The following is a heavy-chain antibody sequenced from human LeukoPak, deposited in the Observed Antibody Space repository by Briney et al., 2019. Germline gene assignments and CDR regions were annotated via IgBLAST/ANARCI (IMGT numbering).Heavy chain of an antibody. Sequence: GGCLRLSCAASGFTFSSYAMSWVRQAPGKGLEWDSAISGSGGSTYYADSVKGRFTISRDNSKNTLYLQMNSLRAEDTAVYYCAKLDAAIRGFSYFDYWGQGTLVTVSS. CDR2: ISGSGGST. V-gene: IGHV3-23*01. CDR1: GFTFSSYA. D-gene: IGHD3-10*01. J-gene: IGHJ4*02. CDR3: AKLDAAIRGFSYFDY.